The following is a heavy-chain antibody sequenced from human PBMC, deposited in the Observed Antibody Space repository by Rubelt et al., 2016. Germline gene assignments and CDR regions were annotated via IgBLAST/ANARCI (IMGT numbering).Heavy chain of an antibody. D-gene: IGHD7-27*01. CDR1: GGSISSYY. J-gene: IGHJ2*01. CDR2: IYYSGST. Sequence: QVQLQESGPGLVKPSETLSLTCTVSGGSISSYYWSWIRQPPGKGLEWIGYIYYSGSTNYNPSLKCRVTISVDTSKNQFSLKLSSVTAADTAVYYCARHGLGRLTWYFDLWGRGTLVTVSS. V-gene: IGHV4-59*08. CDR3: ARHGLGRLTWYFDL.